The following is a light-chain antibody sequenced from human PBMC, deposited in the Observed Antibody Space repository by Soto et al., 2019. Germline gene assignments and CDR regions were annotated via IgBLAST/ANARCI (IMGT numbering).Light chain of an antibody. CDR3: QQYNSYPWT. CDR1: QSISSW. J-gene: IGKJ1*01. CDR2: DAC. Sequence: DIQMTQSPSTLSASVGDRVTITCRASQSISSWLAWYQQKPGKAPKLLIYDACSLESGVPSRFSGSGSGTEFTLTISSLPPDDFATYYCQQYNSYPWTFGQGTKVEIK. V-gene: IGKV1-5*01.